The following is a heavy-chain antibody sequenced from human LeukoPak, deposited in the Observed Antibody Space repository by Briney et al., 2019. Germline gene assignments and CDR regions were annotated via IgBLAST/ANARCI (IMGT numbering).Heavy chain of an antibody. CDR3: ARDSFMVRGVIPLDY. V-gene: IGHV4-39*07. J-gene: IGHJ4*02. CDR1: GGSISSGSYY. Sequence: SQTLSLTCTVSGGSISSGSYYWSWIRQPPGKGLEWIGSIYYSGSTYYNPSLKSRVTISVDTSKNQFSLKLSSVTAADTAVYYCARDSFMVRGVIPLDYWGQGTLVTVSS. CDR2: IYYSGST. D-gene: IGHD3-10*01.